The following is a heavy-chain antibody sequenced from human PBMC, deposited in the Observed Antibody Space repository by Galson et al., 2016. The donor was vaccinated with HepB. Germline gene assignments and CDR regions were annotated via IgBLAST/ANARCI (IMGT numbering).Heavy chain of an antibody. V-gene: IGHV4-4*02. Sequence: SETLSLTCAVSGDSINRSNWWNWVRQPPGKGLEWIGEIYHSGSTNYKPSLKSRVSISVDKSKNQFSLKLTSVTAADTAVYYCARTGLRRDGVVVMGYFYYWAREPWSPSPQ. CDR3: ARTGLRRDGVVVMGYFYY. J-gene: IGHJ4*02. D-gene: IGHD3-22*01. CDR2: IYHSGST. CDR1: GDSINRSNW.